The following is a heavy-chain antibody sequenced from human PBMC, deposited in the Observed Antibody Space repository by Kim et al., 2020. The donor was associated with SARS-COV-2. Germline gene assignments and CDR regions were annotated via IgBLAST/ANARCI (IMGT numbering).Heavy chain of an antibody. CDR1: GFTVSSKY. D-gene: IGHD3-3*01. V-gene: IGHV3-66*01. CDR2: IYSGGST. Sequence: GGSLRLSCAASGFTVSSKYMSWVRQAPGKGLEWISVIYSGGSTYYADSVKGRFTISRDNSKNTLYLQMNSLRAEDTSVYYCAHQYTLSGQNRRYYYGVDAWGPGTTGTVS. J-gene: IGHJ6*02. CDR3: AHQYTLSGQNRRYYYGVDA.